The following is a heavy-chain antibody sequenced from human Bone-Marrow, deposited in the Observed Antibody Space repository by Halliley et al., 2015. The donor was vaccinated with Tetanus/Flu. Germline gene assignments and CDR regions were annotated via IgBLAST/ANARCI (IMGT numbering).Heavy chain of an antibody. D-gene: IGHD3-9*01. J-gene: IGHJ4*02. CDR3: ARSPLDALTFHPHYFDY. CDR2: IFYSGRP. V-gene: IGHV4-30-2*01. Sequence: YIFYSGRPFYPPPLKSRVTMSLDRSENQFSLNLTSVTAADTAIYYCARSPLDALTFHPHYFDYWGQGALVTVSS.